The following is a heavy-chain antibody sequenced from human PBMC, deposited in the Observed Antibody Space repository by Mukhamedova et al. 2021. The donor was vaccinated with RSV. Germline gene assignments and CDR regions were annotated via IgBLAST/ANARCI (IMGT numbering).Heavy chain of an antibody. CDR2: IYSGGST. CDR3: ARDSSGVAPFFDY. D-gene: IGHD3-10*01. Sequence: GKGLEWVSLIYSGGSTYYADSVKGRFTISRDNFKNTLYLQMDNLRAEDTAVHYCARDSSGVAPFFDYWGQGILVSVSS. V-gene: IGHV3-53*01. J-gene: IGHJ4*02.